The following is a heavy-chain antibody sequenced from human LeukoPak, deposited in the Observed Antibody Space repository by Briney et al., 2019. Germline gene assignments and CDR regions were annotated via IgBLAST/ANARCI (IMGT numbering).Heavy chain of an antibody. D-gene: IGHD3-16*02. CDR1: GFTFSSYW. Sequence: GSLRLSCAASGFTFSSYWMSWVRQAPGKGLEWVANIKQDGSERYYVDSVKGRFTISRDNAKNSLYLQMNSLGAEDTAVYYCARAHYDYVWGSYRYSPDAFDIWGQGTMVTVSS. CDR2: IKQDGSER. J-gene: IGHJ3*02. CDR3: ARAHYDYVWGSYRYSPDAFDI. V-gene: IGHV3-7*01.